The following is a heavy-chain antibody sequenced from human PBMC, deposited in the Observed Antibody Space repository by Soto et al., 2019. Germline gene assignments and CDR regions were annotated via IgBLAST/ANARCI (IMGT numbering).Heavy chain of an antibody. CDR2: ISWNGDST. Sequence: EVLLVEPGGGAGRPGGSLRISCAASGFTFDDYAMNWVRQAPGKGLEWVSGISWNGDSTDYADSVKGRFTISRDNAKNSLYLEMPRLRVEDTALYYCARDGFHLERPEMHFDYWGQGTLVTVSS. CDR1: GFTFDDYA. CDR3: ARDGFHLERPEMHFDY. J-gene: IGHJ4*02. V-gene: IGHV3-20*04. D-gene: IGHD1-1*01.